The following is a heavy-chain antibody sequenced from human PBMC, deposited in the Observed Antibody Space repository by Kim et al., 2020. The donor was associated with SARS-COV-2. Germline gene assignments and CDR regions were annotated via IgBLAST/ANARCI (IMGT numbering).Heavy chain of an antibody. J-gene: IGHJ6*02. Sequence: ADSVKGRFTISSDNSKNTLYLQMNSLRAEDTAVYYCAKEMTTVTYYGMDVWGQGTTVTVSS. V-gene: IGHV3-33*06. CDR3: AKEMTTVTYYGMDV. D-gene: IGHD4-17*01.